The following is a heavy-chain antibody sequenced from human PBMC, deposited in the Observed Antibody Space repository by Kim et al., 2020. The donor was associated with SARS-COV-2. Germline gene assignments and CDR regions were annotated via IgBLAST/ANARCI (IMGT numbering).Heavy chain of an antibody. V-gene: IGHV4-34*01. J-gene: IGHJ4*02. CDR1: GGSFSGYY. Sequence: SETLSLTCAVYGGSFSGYYWSWIRQPPGKGLEWIGEINHSGSTNYNPSLKSRVTISVDTSKNQFSLKLSSVTAADTAVYYCARAEGYCSGGSCWGQGTLVPVSS. CDR3: ARAEGYCSGGSC. D-gene: IGHD2-15*01. CDR2: INHSGST.